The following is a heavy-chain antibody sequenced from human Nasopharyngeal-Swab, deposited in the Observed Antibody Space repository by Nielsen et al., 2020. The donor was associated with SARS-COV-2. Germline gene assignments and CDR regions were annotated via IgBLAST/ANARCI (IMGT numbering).Heavy chain of an antibody. CDR1: GFTFNSYA. J-gene: IGHJ6*02. V-gene: IGHV3-23*01. CDR3: AKAPYLRVLDV. Sequence: GGSLRLSCAASGFTFNSYAMSWVRQAPGKGLEWVSIISGSGDTTYYADSVKDRFTISRDNSKNTLYLQTNSPRVEDTAVYYCAKAPYLRVLDVWGQGTTVTVSS. D-gene: IGHD2-21*01. CDR2: ISGSGDTT.